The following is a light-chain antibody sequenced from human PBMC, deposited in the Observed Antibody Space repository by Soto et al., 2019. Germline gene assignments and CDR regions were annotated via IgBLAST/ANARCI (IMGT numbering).Light chain of an antibody. V-gene: IGKV3-20*01. J-gene: IGKJ4*01. CDR3: QHSGRSPPLT. CDR2: GAS. Sequence: VVLTQSPGTLSLSPGDRATLSCTASQSVSSNSLAWYQQIPGQPPRLLIYGASRRATGVPDRFTGSGSETHFTLTITRLEPEDFAVFYCQHSGRSPPLTFGGGTKVDIK. CDR1: QSVSSNS.